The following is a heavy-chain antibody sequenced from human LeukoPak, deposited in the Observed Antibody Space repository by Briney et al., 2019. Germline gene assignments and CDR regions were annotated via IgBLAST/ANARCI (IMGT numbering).Heavy chain of an antibody. CDR2: ISGSGGST. Sequence: GGSLRLSCAASGFTFSSYAMSWVRQAPGKGLEWVSAISGSGGSTYYADSVKGRFTISRDNSKNTLYLQMNSLRAEDTAVYYCAKDEYGSGSYYSTAFDIWGQGTMVTVSS. J-gene: IGHJ3*02. V-gene: IGHV3-23*01. D-gene: IGHD3-10*01. CDR3: AKDEYGSGSYYSTAFDI. CDR1: GFTFSSYA.